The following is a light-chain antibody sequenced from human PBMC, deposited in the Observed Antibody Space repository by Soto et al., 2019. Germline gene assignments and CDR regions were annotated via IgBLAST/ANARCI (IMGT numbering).Light chain of an antibody. CDR2: EVS. J-gene: IGLJ1*01. Sequence: QSDLTQPASVSGSPGQSITISCTGTSSDVGGYIYVSWYQQHPGKAPKLMIYEVSNRPSGVSNRFSGSKSGNTASLTISGLQAEDEGDYYCSSYTSSSTLYVFGTGTKLTVL. CDR3: SSYTSSSTLYV. V-gene: IGLV2-14*01. CDR1: SSDVGGYIY.